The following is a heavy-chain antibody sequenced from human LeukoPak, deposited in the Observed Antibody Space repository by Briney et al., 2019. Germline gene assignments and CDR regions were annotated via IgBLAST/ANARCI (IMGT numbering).Heavy chain of an antibody. V-gene: IGHV1-18*01. Sequence: ASVKVSCKASGYTFTSYGISWVRQAPGQGREWMGWISAYNGNTNYAQKLQGRVTMTTDTSTSTAYMELRSLRSDDTAVYYCARDIVVVTARPGRYDYWGQGTLVTVSS. J-gene: IGHJ4*02. CDR3: ARDIVVVTARPGRYDY. CDR2: ISAYNGNT. D-gene: IGHD2-21*02. CDR1: GYTFTSYG.